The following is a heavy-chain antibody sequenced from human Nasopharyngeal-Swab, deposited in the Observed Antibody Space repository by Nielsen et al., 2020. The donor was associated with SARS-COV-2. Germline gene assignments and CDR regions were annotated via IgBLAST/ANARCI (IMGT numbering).Heavy chain of an antibody. CDR2: IYPGDSDT. Sequence: VRQMPGKGLEWMGIIYPGDSDTRYSPSFQGQVTISADKSISTAYLQRSSLKASDTAMYYCARVITFGGVIVSYFDYWGQGTLVTVSS. V-gene: IGHV5-51*01. J-gene: IGHJ4*02. D-gene: IGHD3-16*02. CDR3: ARVITFGGVIVSYFDY.